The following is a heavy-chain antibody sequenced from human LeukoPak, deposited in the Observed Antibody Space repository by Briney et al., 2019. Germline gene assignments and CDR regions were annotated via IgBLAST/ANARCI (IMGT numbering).Heavy chain of an antibody. V-gene: IGHV1-46*01. CDR3: ARQGYGGHSQGAADY. Sequence: ASVKVSCKASGYTFTSYYMHWVRQAPGQGLEWMGIINPSGGSTSYAQKFQGRVTMTRDVSTSTVYMELSSLRSEDTAVYYCARQGYGGHSQGAADYWGQGTLVTVSS. J-gene: IGHJ4*02. D-gene: IGHD4-23*01. CDR2: INPSGGST. CDR1: GYTFTSYY.